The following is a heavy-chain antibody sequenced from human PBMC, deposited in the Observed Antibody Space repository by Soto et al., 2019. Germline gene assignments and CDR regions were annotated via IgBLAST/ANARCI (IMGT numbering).Heavy chain of an antibody. D-gene: IGHD6-13*01. V-gene: IGHV6-1*01. CDR1: GDSVSSNSAA. Sequence: SQTLSLTCAISGDSVSSNSAAWNWIRQSPSRGLEWLGRTYYRSKWYNDYAVSVESRITINPDTSKNQFSLQLNSVTPEDTAVYYCARDIEGYSSSFRTYYYYYGMDVWGQGTTVTVSS. CDR3: ARDIEGYSSSFRTYYYYYGMDV. CDR2: TYYRSKWYN. J-gene: IGHJ6*02.